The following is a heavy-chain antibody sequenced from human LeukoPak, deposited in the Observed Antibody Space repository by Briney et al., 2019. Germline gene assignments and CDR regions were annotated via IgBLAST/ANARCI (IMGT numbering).Heavy chain of an antibody. CDR2: ISSSSSYI. D-gene: IGHD3-22*01. J-gene: IGHJ4*02. CDR1: GFTFSSYS. V-gene: IGHV3-21*01. CDR3: ARERGNPYYYDSSGPDY. Sequence: PGGSLRLSCAASGFTFSSYSMSWVRQAPGKGLEWVSSISSSSSYIYYADSVKGRFTISRDNAKNSLYLQMNSLRAEDTAVYYCARERGNPYYYDSSGPDYWGQGTLVTVSS.